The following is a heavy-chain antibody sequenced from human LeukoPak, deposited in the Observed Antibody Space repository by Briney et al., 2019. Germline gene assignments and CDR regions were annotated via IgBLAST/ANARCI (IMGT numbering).Heavy chain of an antibody. CDR3: ASMVYYYDSSGYYLNY. J-gene: IGHJ4*02. D-gene: IGHD3-22*01. Sequence: ASVKVSCKASGYTFTSYGISWVRQAPGQGLEWMGGIIPIFGTANYAQKFQGRVTITADESTSTAYMELSSLRSEDTAVYYCASMVYYYDSSGYYLNYWGQGTLVTVSS. V-gene: IGHV1-69*13. CDR2: IIPIFGTA. CDR1: GYTFTSYG.